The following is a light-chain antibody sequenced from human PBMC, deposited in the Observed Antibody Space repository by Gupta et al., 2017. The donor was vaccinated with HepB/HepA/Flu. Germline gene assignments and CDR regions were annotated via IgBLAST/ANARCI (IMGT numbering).Light chain of an antibody. CDR3: QVWDSGSDHVV. CDR1: NIGSKS. Sequence: SYVLTPPPSVSVAPGKTARITCGGNNIGSKSVHWYQQKPGQAPGMVVYDDSDRPSRIPERFSGSNSGNTATLTISRVEAGDEADYYCQVWDSGSDHVVFGGGTKLTVL. V-gene: IGLV3-21*03. J-gene: IGLJ2*01. CDR2: DDS.